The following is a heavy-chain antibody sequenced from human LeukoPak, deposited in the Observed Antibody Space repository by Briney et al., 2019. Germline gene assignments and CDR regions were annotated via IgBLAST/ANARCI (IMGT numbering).Heavy chain of an antibody. D-gene: IGHD2-2*03. CDR2: IGGSGTRT. Sequence: GGSLRLSCAASGFTFTTYGMNWVRQAPGKGLEWVSGIGGSGTRTYYADSVKGRFTISRDNSKNTLYLQMNSLRDEDTAVYYCAKDSHWILFDDWGQGTLVTVSS. J-gene: IGHJ4*02. V-gene: IGHV3-23*01. CDR3: AKDSHWILFDD. CDR1: GFTFTTYG.